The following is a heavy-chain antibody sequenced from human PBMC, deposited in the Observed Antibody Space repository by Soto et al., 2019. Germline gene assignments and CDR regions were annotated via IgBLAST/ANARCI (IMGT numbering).Heavy chain of an antibody. CDR1: GFTFSNAW. CDR3: TAHYHYDFWTEDCFDY. Sequence: EVQLVESGGGLVKPGGSLRLSCAASGFTFSNAWMNWVRQAPGKGLEWDGRIKSKTDGGTTDYAAPVKGRFTISRDDSKNTLYLQMNSLKTEDTAVYYCTAHYHYDFWTEDCFDYWGQGTLVTVSS. D-gene: IGHD3-3*01. J-gene: IGHJ4*02. CDR2: IKSKTDGGTT. V-gene: IGHV3-15*07.